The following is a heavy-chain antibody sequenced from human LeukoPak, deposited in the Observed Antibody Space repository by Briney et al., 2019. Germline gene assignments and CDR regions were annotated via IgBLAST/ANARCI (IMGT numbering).Heavy chain of an antibody. J-gene: IGHJ4*02. Sequence: GGSLRLSCAPSGFAFSSDWMHWVRHAPGKGLVWVSRINSDGSDTTYADSVKGRFTISRDNAKNTLFLHMNSLRAEDTAVYYCARDLGYYWGQGTQVTVSS. D-gene: IGHD1-14*01. CDR2: INSDGSDT. V-gene: IGHV3-74*03. CDR3: ARDLGYY. CDR1: GFAFSSDW.